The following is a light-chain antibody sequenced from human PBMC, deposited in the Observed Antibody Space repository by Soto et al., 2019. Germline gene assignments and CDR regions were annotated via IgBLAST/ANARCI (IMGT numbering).Light chain of an antibody. CDR1: QSVSSTY. J-gene: IGKJ1*01. Sequence: EIVLTQSPGTLSLSPGERATLSCRASQSVSSTYLAWYQQKPGQAPRLLIYGASNRTTGIPDRFSGSGSGTDFTLTISRLEPDDFAVYYCQQYGGSRWTFGPRTRVDI. CDR3: QQYGGSRWT. CDR2: GAS. V-gene: IGKV3-20*01.